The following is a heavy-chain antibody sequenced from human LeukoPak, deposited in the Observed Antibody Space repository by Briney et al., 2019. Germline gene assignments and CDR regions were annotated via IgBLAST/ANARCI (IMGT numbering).Heavy chain of an antibody. D-gene: IGHD5-18*01. CDR3: ASSSYGEGYYFDY. CDR1: GGSVSSGGYY. J-gene: IGHJ4*02. V-gene: IGHV4-30-2*01. Sequence: SQTLSLTCTVSGGSVSSGGYYWSWIRQPPGKGLEWIGYIYHSGSTYYNPSLKSRVTISVDRSKNQFSLKLSSVAAADTAVYYCASSSYGEGYYFDYWGQGTLVTVSS. CDR2: IYHSGST.